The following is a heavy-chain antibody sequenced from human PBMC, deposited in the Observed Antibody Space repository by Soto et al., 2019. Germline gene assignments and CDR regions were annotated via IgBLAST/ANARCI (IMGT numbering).Heavy chain of an antibody. CDR3: AKFIVGTGGSSGWPWFLDS. CDR2: LSGTGGTT. J-gene: IGHJ4*02. CDR1: GVAFSSYA. D-gene: IGHD6-25*01. Sequence: QPGGSLRLSCAASGVAFSSYAMTWVRQAPGKGLEWVSALSGTGGTTYSADSVRGRFTIARDNSKNTLYLQMNGLSPEDSAIYYCAKFIVGTGGSSGWPWFLDSWGQGTLVTVSS. V-gene: IGHV3-23*01.